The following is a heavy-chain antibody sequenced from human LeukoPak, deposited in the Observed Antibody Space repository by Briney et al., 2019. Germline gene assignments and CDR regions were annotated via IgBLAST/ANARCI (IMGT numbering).Heavy chain of an antibody. Sequence: ASVKVSCKASGGTFSSYAISWVRPAPGKGLEWMGGFDPEDGETIYAQKFQGRVTMTEDTSTDTAYMELSSLRSEDTAVYYCATGGGDGWFDPWGQGTLVTVSS. CDR3: ATGGGDGWFDP. J-gene: IGHJ5*02. CDR2: FDPEDGET. V-gene: IGHV1-24*01. CDR1: GGTFSSYA.